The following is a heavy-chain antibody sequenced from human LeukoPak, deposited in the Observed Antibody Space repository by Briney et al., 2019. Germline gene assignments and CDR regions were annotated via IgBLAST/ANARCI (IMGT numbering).Heavy chain of an antibody. Sequence: GGSLRLSCAASGFTFSSYWMHWVRQAPGKGLVWVSRINSDGSSTSYADSVKGRFTISRDNAKNTLYLQMNSLKAEDTAVYYCARGSSSWYYFDYWGQGTLVTVSS. CDR2: INSDGSST. CDR3: ARGSSSWYYFDY. D-gene: IGHD6-13*01. CDR1: GFTFSSYW. J-gene: IGHJ4*02. V-gene: IGHV3-74*01.